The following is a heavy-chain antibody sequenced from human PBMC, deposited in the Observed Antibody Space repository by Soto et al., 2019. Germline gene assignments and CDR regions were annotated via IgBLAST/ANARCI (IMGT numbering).Heavy chain of an antibody. J-gene: IGHJ5*02. CDR3: ARELGYCSSTSCYTGWFDP. CDR1: GGTFSSYA. D-gene: IGHD2-2*02. CDR2: IIPIFGTA. V-gene: IGHV1-69*06. Sequence: SVKVSCKASGGTFSSYAISWVRQTPGQGLEWVGGIIPIFGTANYAQKFQGRVTITADKSTSTAYMELSSLRSEDTAVYYCARELGYCSSTSCYTGWFDPWGQGTMVTVSS.